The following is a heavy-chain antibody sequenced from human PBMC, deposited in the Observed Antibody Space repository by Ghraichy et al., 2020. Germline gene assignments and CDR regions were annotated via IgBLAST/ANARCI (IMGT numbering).Heavy chain of an antibody. CDR3: GRDKIVAAIDY. V-gene: IGHV3-74*03. D-gene: IGHD6-25*01. CDR2: INSDGSST. Sequence: GESLNISCAASGFTFSSYWMHWVRQAQGKGLVWVSRINSDGSSTTYADSVKGRFTISRDNAKNTVYLHMHSLRAEDTSVYYCGRDKIVAAIDYWGQGTLVTVSS. J-gene: IGHJ4*02. CDR1: GFTFSSYW.